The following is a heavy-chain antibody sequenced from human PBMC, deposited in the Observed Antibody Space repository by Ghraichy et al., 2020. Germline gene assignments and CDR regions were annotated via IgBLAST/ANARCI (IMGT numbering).Heavy chain of an antibody. CDR3: VGRGPYYFDS. V-gene: IGHV3-23*01. D-gene: IGHD2-15*01. CDR2: SIGRSGDT. J-gene: IGHJ4*02. Sequence: GGSQRLSCAASGFTSSDYTMRWVRQAPGKGLEWVSSIGRSGDTYYAGSVKGRFTISRDSSKNTLYLQMNSLRAEDTAVYYCVGRGPYYFDSWGLGTLVTVSS. CDR1: GFTSSDYT.